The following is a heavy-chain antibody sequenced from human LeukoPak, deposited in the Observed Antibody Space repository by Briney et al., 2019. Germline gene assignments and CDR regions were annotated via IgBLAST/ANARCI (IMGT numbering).Heavy chain of an antibody. CDR1: GGSISSSSYY. J-gene: IGHJ4*02. CDR2: IYYSGST. D-gene: IGHD3-22*01. CDR3: AGHSSGYLRVSTF. Sequence: SETLSLTCTVSGGSISSSSYYWGWIRQPPGKGLEWIGSIYYSGSTYYNPSLKSRVTISVDTSKNQFSLKLSSVTAADTAVYYCAGHSSGYLRVSTFWGQGTLVTVSS. V-gene: IGHV4-39*01.